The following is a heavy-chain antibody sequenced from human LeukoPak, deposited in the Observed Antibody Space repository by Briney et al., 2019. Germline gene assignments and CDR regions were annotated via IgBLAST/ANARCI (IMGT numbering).Heavy chain of an antibody. J-gene: IGHJ4*02. V-gene: IGHV3-23*01. CDR3: ARRGVESSGYYYFEY. Sequence: GGSLRLSCAASGFTFSGYGMNWVRQAPGKGLEWVSSISGSGNTYYTDSVKGRFTVSRDNSKNTLYLQMNSLRAEDTAVYYCARRGVESSGYYYFEYWGQGTLVTVSS. CDR1: GFTFSGYG. CDR2: ISGSGNT. D-gene: IGHD3-22*01.